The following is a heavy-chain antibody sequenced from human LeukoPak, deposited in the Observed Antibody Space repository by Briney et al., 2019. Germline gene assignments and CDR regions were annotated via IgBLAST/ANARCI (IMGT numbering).Heavy chain of an antibody. CDR1: GYTCTGYY. CDR2: ISPNSGGT. CDR3: ARDLGDVVAATLFWFDP. J-gene: IGHJ5*02. D-gene: IGHD2-15*01. V-gene: IGHV1-2*02. Sequence: ASVKVSCKASGYTCTGYYMHWVRQAPGQGLEWMGWISPNSGGTNYAQKFQGRVTMTRDTSISTAYMELSRLRSDDTAVYYCARDLGDVVAATLFWFDPWGQGTLVTVSS.